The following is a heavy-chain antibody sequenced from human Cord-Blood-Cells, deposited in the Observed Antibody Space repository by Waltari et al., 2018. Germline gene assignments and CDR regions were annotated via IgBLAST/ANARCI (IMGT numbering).Heavy chain of an antibody. CDR3: AEEGSGSYFDY. J-gene: IGHJ4*02. D-gene: IGHD1-26*01. Sequence: QVQLLQSGAEVKKPGASVKVPCRASGYTFTASYTHWMRQAPGEGLEWMGRINPNSGGTNYAQKFQGRVTMTRDTSISTAYMELSRLRSDDTAVYYCAEEGSGSYFDYWGQGTLVTVSS. V-gene: IGHV1-2*06. CDR2: INPNSGGT. CDR1: GYTFTASY.